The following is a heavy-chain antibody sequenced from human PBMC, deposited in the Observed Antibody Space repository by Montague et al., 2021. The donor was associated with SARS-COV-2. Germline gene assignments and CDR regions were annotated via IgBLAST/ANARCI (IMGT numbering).Heavy chain of an antibody. Sequence: SETLSLTCAVHGTSFSGYYWNWIRQPPGKGLEWIGEINHGGSTNYNPSLKSRVTTSADTSKNQFSLKLTSVAAADTAVYYCARLGDGVVPSPILGVGPYYSYYYMDVWGKGTTVTVSS. V-gene: IGHV4-34*01. D-gene: IGHD3-10*01. J-gene: IGHJ6*03. CDR2: INHGGST. CDR3: ARLGDGVVPSPILGVGPYYSYYYMDV. CDR1: GTSFSGYY.